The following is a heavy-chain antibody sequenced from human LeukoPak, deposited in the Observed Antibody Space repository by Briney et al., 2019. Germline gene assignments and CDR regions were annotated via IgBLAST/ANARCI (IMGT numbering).Heavy chain of an antibody. CDR3: AREARDSRHLDL. D-gene: IGHD3-22*01. CDR1: GGSISSYY. J-gene: IGHJ5*02. V-gene: IGHV4-4*07. Sequence: PSETLSLTCNVSGGSISSYYWTWTRQSAGKGLEWIGRISASGSTNYNPSLKSRVTVSVDTSNNHFSLNLSSVTAADTAVYWCAREARDSRHLDLWGQGTLVTVS. CDR2: ISASGST.